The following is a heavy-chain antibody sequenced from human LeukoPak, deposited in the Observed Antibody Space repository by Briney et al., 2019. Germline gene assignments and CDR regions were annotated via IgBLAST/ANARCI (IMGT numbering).Heavy chain of an antibody. V-gene: IGHV4-34*01. CDR2: INHSGVA. J-gene: IGHJ5*01. Sequence: PSETLSLTCAVYGGSFTGYNWNWIRQPSGKGLEWIGEINHSGVAKYNPSLKSRLTISVDTSKNQFSLKLKSVTAADTAVYYCARGSPKHDSWGQGTLVTVSS. CDR3: ARGSPKHDS. CDR1: GGSFTGYN.